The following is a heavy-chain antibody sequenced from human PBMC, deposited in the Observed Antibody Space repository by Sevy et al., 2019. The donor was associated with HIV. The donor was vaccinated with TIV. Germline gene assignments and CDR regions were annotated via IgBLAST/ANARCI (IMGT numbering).Heavy chain of an antibody. J-gene: IGHJ6*02. V-gene: IGHV3-30*04. CDR2: ISYDGSNK. Sequence: GGSLRLSCAASGFTFSSYAMHWVRQAPGKGLEWVAVISYDGSNKYYADSVKGRFTISRDNSKNTLYLQMNSLRAEDTAVYYGARAIVVGAYYYGMDVWGQGTTVTVSS. CDR1: GFTFSSYA. D-gene: IGHD1-26*01. CDR3: ARAIVVGAYYYGMDV.